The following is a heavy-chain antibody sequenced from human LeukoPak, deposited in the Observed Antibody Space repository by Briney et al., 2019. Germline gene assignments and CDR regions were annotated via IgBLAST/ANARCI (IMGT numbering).Heavy chain of an antibody. V-gene: IGHV3-23*01. J-gene: IGHJ4*02. CDR1: GFTFSSYA. D-gene: IGHD1-26*01. CDR2: ISGSGGST. Sequence: GGSLRLSCAASGFTFSSYAMSWLRQAPGKGLEWVSAISGSGGSTYYADSVKGRFTISRDNSKNTQYLQMNSLRAEDTAVYYCAKEYSGSYSGDYWGQGTLVTVSS. CDR3: AKEYSGSYSGDY.